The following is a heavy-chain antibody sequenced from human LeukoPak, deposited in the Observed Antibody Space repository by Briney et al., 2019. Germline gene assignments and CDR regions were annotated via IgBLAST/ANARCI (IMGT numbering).Heavy chain of an antibody. CDR1: GFTFGVYA. Sequence: GGSLRLSCTAPGFTFGVYAMSGIRQAPGRGLGGVGFIRSKAYGETADYAASVKGRFTISRDDSKAIAYLQMNSLKTEDTAVYHCTRDRGAYNLYDYWGQGTLVTVSS. CDR3: TRDRGAYNLYDY. J-gene: IGHJ4*02. CDR2: IRSKAYGETA. V-gene: IGHV3-49*03. D-gene: IGHD1-1*01.